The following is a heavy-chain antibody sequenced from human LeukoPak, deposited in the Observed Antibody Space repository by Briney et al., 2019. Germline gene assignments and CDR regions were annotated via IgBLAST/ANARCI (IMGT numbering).Heavy chain of an antibody. CDR1: GFTFDDYG. J-gene: IGHJ3*02. CDR3: AREVPPGYSSGWYLSSAFDI. D-gene: IGHD6-19*01. V-gene: IGHV3-20*04. CDR2: INWNGGST. Sequence: GGSLRLSCAASGFTFDDYGMSWVRQAPGKGLEWVSGINWNGGSTGYTDSVKGRFTISRDKAKNSLYLQMNSLRAEDTALYYCAREVPPGYSSGWYLSSAFDIWGQGTMVTVSS.